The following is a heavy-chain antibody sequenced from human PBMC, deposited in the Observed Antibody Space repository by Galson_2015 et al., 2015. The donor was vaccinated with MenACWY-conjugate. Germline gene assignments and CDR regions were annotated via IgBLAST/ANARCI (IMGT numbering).Heavy chain of an antibody. CDR2: ISPNAGST. V-gene: IGHV3-23*01. J-gene: IGHJ4*02. CDR3: AKAHRSSWFYFGD. Sequence: SLRLSCAASGFTFSSYAMSWVRQAPGKGLEWVSTISPNAGSTHYADSVKGRFTISRDKNTVYLHMNSQRAEDTAVYYFAKAHRSSWFYFGDAGQGILVIVSS. CDR1: GFTFSSYA. D-gene: IGHD6-13*01.